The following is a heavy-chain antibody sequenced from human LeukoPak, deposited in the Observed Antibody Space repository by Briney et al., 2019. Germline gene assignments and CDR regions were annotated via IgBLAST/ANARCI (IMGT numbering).Heavy chain of an antibody. V-gene: IGHV4-59*12. D-gene: IGHD1-26*01. CDR3: AREVGATRFDY. Sequence: GSLRLSCATSGFTFSTYWMSWIRQPPGKGLEWIGYIYYSGSTNYNPSLKSRVTISVDTSKNQFSLKLSSVTAADTAVYYCAREVGATRFDYWGQGTLVTVSS. CDR1: GFTFSTYW. J-gene: IGHJ4*02. CDR2: IYYSGST.